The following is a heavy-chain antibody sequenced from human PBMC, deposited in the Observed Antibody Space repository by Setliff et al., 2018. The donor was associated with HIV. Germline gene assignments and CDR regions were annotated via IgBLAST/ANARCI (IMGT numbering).Heavy chain of an antibody. Sequence: PSETLSLTCSVSGGSISSANYYWSWIRQHPGRGLERIGYIYYSGSTYYNPSLKSRVTMSLDTSNNQFSLKLSSVTAADTAVYYCARGFEAADAFHIWGQGTMVTVSS. CDR3: ARGFEAADAFHI. CDR1: GGSISSANYY. J-gene: IGHJ3*02. D-gene: IGHD6-25*01. CDR2: IYYSGST. V-gene: IGHV4-31*03.